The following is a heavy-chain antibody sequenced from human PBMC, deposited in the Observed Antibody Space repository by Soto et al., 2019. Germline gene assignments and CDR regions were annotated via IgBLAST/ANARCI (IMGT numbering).Heavy chain of an antibody. J-gene: IGHJ4*02. CDR1: GGSISSGGYY. CDR3: ARARFYNLNHSWVDY. CDR2: IYYSGIT. D-gene: IGHD1-20*01. Sequence: SETLSLTCTVSGGSISSGGYYWSWIRQHPGKGLEWIGYIYYSGITYYNPSLKSRVTISVDTSKNQFSLKLSSVTAADTAVYYCARARFYNLNHSWVDYWGQGTLVTVSS. V-gene: IGHV4-31*03.